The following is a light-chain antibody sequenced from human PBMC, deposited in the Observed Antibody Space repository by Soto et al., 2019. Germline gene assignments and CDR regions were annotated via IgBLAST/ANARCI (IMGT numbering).Light chain of an antibody. V-gene: IGKV3-15*01. J-gene: IGKJ1*01. CDR3: QQYNNWPRT. CDR2: CAS. Sequence: EIVLTQSPGTLFLSRGERATLSCMAVQRVSSSYLAWYQQKPGQSPRLVIYCASTRATGIPARFSGSGSGTEFTLTISSLQPEDFELYYCQQYNNWPRTFGQGTKVDIK. CDR1: QRVSSSY.